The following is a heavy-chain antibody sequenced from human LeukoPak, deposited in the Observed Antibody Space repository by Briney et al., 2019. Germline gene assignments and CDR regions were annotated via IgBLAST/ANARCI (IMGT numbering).Heavy chain of an antibody. J-gene: IGHJ4*02. D-gene: IGHD3-3*01. CDR3: ARAWDYDFWSGSLGY. V-gene: IGHV4-59*01. CDR2: IYYSGST. Sequence: SETLSLTCTVSGGSISSYYWSWIRQPPGKGLEWIGYIYYSGSTNYNPSLKSRVTISVDTSKNQFSLKLSSVTAADTAVYYCARAWDYDFWSGSLGYWGQGTLVTVSS. CDR1: GGSISSYY.